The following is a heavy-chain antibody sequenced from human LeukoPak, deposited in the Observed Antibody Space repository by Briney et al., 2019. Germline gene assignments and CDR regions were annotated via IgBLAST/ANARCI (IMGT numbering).Heavy chain of an antibody. D-gene: IGHD1-1*01. J-gene: IGHJ3*02. CDR1: GFTFSSYS. CDR2: ISSSSSTI. Sequence: GGSLRLSCAASGFTFSSYSTNWVRQAPGKGLEWVSYISSSSSTIFYADFMRGRFTISRDNAKNSMYLQMDSLRAEDTTVYYCARDQRGNAGTDAFDIWGQGTTVTVSS. CDR3: ARDQRGNAGTDAFDI. V-gene: IGHV3-48*01.